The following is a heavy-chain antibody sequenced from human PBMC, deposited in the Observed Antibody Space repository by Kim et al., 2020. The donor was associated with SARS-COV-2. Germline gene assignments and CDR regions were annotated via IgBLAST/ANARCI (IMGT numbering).Heavy chain of an antibody. D-gene: IGHD6-19*01. V-gene: IGHV1-46*01. Sequence: SYAQKFQGRVTMTRDTSTSTVYMELSSLTSEDTAMYYCTREPRNSGYFDYWGQGTLVTVSS. J-gene: IGHJ4*02. CDR3: TREPRNSGYFDY.